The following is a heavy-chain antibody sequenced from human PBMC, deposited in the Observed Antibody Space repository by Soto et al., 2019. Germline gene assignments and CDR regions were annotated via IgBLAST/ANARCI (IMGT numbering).Heavy chain of an antibody. D-gene: IGHD3-16*01. CDR3: ANACFFD. Sequence: NSAITYVVHAPGKKLEWVSAISVSGGSTSYADSVKARFSISRDNPKNTLYLQMKSLRAGDTSGYCCANACFFD. V-gene: IGHV3-23*01. CDR2: ISVSGGST. CDR1: NSA. J-gene: IGHJ3*01.